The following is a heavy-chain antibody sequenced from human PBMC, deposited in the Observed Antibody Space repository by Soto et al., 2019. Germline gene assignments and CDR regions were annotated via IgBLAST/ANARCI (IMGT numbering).Heavy chain of an antibody. CDR2: IQSGGST. Sequence: EVQLVESGGGLVQPGGSLRLACAASGFTVSSKYMSWFRQAPGKGLEWVSLIQSGGSTYYAGSVKGRFTISRDNSENTLFLQMNGLRVEGTVMYYCTSYHVHFSGGRCYGVPMDDWGKGTTVTVPA. CDR3: TSYHVHFSGGRCYGVPMDD. CDR1: GFTVSSKY. V-gene: IGHV3-66*01. J-gene: IGHJ6*04. D-gene: IGHD2-15*01.